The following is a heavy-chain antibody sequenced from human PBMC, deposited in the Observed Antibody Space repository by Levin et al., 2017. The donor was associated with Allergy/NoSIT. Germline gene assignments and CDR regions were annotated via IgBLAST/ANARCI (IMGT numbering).Heavy chain of an antibody. V-gene: IGHV1-2*02. CDR3: ARDQRWMATLLIFGCWFDP. J-gene: IGHJ5*02. CDR2: INPNSGGT. CDR1: GYTFTGYY. Sequence: ASVKVSCKASGYTFTGYYMHWVRQAPGQGLEWMGWINPNSGGTNYAQKFQGRVTMTRDTSISTAYMELSRLRSDDTAVYYCARDQRWMATLLIFGCWFDPWGQGTLVTVSS. D-gene: IGHD5-24*01.